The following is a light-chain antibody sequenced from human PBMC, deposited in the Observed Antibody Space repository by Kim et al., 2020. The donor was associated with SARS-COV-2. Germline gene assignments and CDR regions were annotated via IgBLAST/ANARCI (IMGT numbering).Light chain of an antibody. Sequence: LTQPPSASGTPGQRVIISCSGSSSNIGSNYVYWYQHLPGAAPKLLIYWNDKRDSGVPARFSASKSGTSASLAISGLRSGDEADYYCATWDASLSGPVFGGGTKVTVL. J-gene: IGLJ3*02. CDR1: SSNIGSNY. CDR2: WND. V-gene: IGLV1-47*01. CDR3: ATWDASLSGPV.